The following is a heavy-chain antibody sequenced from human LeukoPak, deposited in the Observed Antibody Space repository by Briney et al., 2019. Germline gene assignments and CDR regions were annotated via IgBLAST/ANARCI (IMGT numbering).Heavy chain of an antibody. D-gene: IGHD1-20*01. V-gene: IGHV1-8*01. J-gene: IGHJ5*02. Sequence: ASVKVSCKASGYTFTSYDINWVRQATGQGLEWMGWMNPNSGNTGYAQKFQGRVTMTRDTYISTAYMELSSLRSEDTAVYYCARGGYNWNSRWFDPWGQGTLVTVSS. CDR1: GYTFTSYD. CDR2: MNPNSGNT. CDR3: ARGGYNWNSRWFDP.